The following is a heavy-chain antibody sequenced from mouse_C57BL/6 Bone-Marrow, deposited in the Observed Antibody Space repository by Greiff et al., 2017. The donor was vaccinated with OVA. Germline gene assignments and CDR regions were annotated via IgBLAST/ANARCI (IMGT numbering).Heavy chain of an antibody. CDR1: GYTFTDYY. V-gene: IGHV1-26*01. J-gene: IGHJ3*01. Sequence: VQLQQSGPELVKPGASVKISCKASGYTFTDYYMNWVKQSHGKSLEWIGDINPNNGGTSYNQKFKGKATLTVDKSSSTAYMELRSLTSEDSAVYYCARKGTFSWFAYWGQGTLVTVSA. CDR3: ARKGTFSWFAY. CDR2: INPNNGGT.